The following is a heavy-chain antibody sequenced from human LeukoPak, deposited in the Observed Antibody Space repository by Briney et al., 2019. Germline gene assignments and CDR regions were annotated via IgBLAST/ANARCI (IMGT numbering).Heavy chain of an antibody. J-gene: IGHJ3*02. V-gene: IGHV4-34*01. D-gene: IGHD6-6*01. CDR2: INHSGST. CDR3: ARDKGPRLEAARPDVTFDI. Sequence: KPSETLSLTCAVYGGSFSGYYWSWIRQPPGKGLEWIGEINHSGSTNCNPSLKSRVTISVDTSKNQFSLKLSSVTAADTAVYYCARDKGPRLEAARPDVTFDISGQRTMVTVSS. CDR1: GGSFSGYY.